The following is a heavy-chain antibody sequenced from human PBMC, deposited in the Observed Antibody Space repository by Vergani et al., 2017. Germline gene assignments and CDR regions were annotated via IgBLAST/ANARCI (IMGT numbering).Heavy chain of an antibody. CDR2: IHYSGDTSYA. CDR3: AGDTHSLQRADR. Sequence: QVHLQESGPGRVKPSETLTLTCTVSYGSINNYYGNWIRQPPGKGLQWIGSIHYSGDTSYANYNPSLKSRVSISVDAYKNQFSLRLTSVTAADTAMYYCAGDTHSLQRADRWGQGIRVTVSS. D-gene: IGHD5-18*01. J-gene: IGHJ5*02. V-gene: IGHV4-59*01. CDR1: YGSINNYY.